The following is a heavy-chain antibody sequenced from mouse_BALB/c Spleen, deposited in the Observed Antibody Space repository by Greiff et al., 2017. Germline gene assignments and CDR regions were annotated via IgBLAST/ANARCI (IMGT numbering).Heavy chain of an antibody. CDR2: IRLKSNNYAT. Sequence: EVKVVESGGGLVQPGGSMKLSCVASGFTFSNYWMNWVRQSPEKGLEWVAEIRLKSNNYATHYAESVKGRFTISRDDSKSSVYLQMNNLRAEDTGIYYCTRNRLFAYWGQGTLVTVSA. CDR3: TRNRLFAY. V-gene: IGHV6-6*02. CDR1: GFTFSNYW. J-gene: IGHJ3*01.